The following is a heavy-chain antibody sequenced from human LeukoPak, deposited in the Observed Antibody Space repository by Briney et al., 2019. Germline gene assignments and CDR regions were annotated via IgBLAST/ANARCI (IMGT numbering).Heavy chain of an antibody. J-gene: IGHJ4*02. V-gene: IGHV1-2*02. Sequence: GASVKVSCKASGYTFTGYYMHWVRQAPGQGLEWMGWINPNSGGTNYAQKFQGRVTMTRDTSISTAYMELSRLRSDDTAAYYCARGPWFGELSVDYWGQGTLVTVSS. CDR3: ARGPWFGELSVDY. D-gene: IGHD3-10*01. CDR1: GYTFTGYY. CDR2: INPNSGGT.